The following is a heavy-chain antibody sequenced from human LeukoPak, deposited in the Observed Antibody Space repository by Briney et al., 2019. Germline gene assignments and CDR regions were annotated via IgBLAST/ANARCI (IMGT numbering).Heavy chain of an antibody. CDR3: ARGLIPYDY. D-gene: IGHD2-21*01. Sequence: SETLSLTCAVYGGSFSGYYWSWIRQPPGKGLEWIGEINHSGSTNYNPSLKSRVTISVDTSKNQLSLKLSSVTAADTAVYYCARGLIPYDYWGQGTLVTVSS. J-gene: IGHJ4*02. CDR1: GGSFSGYY. CDR2: INHSGST. V-gene: IGHV4-34*01.